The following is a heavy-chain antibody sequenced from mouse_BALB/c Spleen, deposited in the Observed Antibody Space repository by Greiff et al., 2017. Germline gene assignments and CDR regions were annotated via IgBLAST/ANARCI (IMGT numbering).Heavy chain of an antibody. CDR1: GYTFTDSK. D-gene: IGHD1-1*01. J-gene: IGHJ2*01. CDR2: IDPETGGT. CDR3: TCYYGSRGYFDY. V-gene: IGHV1-15*01. Sequence: QVQLQQSGAELVRPGASVTLSCKASGYTFTDSKMHWVKQTPVHGLEWIGAIDPETGGTAYNQKFKGKATLTADKSSSTAYMELRSLTSEDSAVYYCTCYYGSRGYFDYWGQGTTLTVSA.